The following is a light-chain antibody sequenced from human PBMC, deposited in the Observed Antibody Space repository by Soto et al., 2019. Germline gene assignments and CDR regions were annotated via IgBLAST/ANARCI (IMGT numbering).Light chain of an antibody. J-gene: IGKJ1*01. CDR2: GVS. Sequence: IVLTQSPGTLSLSPGERATLSCRASQTGSNSYLAWYQQKSGQAPRLLIYGVSTRATGITDRFSGSGSGTDSTLTISRLETEDFAVYICQHYGYPQWTFGTGTKVEIK. V-gene: IGKV3-20*01. CDR1: QTGSNSY. CDR3: QHYGYPQWT.